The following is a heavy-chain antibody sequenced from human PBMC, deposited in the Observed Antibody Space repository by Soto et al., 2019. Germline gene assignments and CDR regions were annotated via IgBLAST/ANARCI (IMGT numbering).Heavy chain of an antibody. CDR1: GGSISSSDFY. D-gene: IGHD3-22*01. CDR2: MYYSGTP. Sequence: QLQLQESGTGLVKPSETLSLTCTVSGGSISSSDFYWGWLRQPPGKGLDFIGRMYYSGTPYYNPSIKNRITIYVDTSKNQFSLKLISVTYPDTAVYYCAVVDSTGNWFDPWGQGALVTVSS. J-gene: IGHJ5*02. CDR3: AVVDSTGNWFDP. V-gene: IGHV4-39*01.